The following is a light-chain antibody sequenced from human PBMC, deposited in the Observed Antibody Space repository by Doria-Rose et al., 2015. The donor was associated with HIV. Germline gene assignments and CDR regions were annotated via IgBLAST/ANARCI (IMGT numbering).Light chain of an antibody. J-gene: IGKJ1*01. CDR1: QSFSSTY. V-gene: IGKV3-20*01. Sequence: LTQSLGTLSLSPGERATLSCRASQSFSSTYLAWYQQKPGQAPSLPIYDGSSRATGIPDRFSASGSATDFTLTINRLEPDDFALYYCHQYGTSWTFGQGTKVEI. CDR2: DGS. CDR3: HQYGTSWT.